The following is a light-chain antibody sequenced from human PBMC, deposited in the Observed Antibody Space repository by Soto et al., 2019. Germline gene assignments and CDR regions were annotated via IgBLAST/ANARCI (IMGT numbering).Light chain of an antibody. CDR1: QSVGSNY. CDR3: QQYGTSPCT. V-gene: IGKV3-20*01. Sequence: EIVLTQSPGTLSLSPGERATLSCRASQSVGSNYLAWYQQKPGQAPRLLIYIASGRAAGIPDRFSGSGSGTDFTLTISRVEPEDFAVYYCQQYGTSPCTFGQGTKVEIK. J-gene: IGKJ1*01. CDR2: IAS.